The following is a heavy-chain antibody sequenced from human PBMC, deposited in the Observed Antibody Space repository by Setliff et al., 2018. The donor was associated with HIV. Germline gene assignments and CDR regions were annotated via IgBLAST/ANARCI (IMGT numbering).Heavy chain of an antibody. CDR2: ISAYNGNR. V-gene: IGHV1-18*01. J-gene: IGHJ4*02. CDR1: GYTFNSYA. CDR3: ARGSCSGCYLSDY. D-gene: IGHD6-19*01. Sequence: ASVKVSCKTSGYTFNSYAISWVRQAPGQGLEWMGWISAYNGNRNYAKKFQGRVTVTKDSSTSIAYMELRNLRSDDTAVYYCARGSCSGCYLSDYWGLGTLVTVSS.